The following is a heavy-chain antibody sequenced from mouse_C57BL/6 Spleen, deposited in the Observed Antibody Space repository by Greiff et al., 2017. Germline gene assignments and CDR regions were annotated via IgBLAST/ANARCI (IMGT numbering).Heavy chain of an antibody. J-gene: IGHJ3*01. Sequence: LFNPLLSLKLSCAASGFTFSSYGMSWVRQTPDKRLEWVATISSVGSYTYYPDSVKGRFTISRDNAKNTLYLQMSSLKSEDTAMYYCARQGTGFAWFAYWGQGTLVTVSA. V-gene: IGHV5-6*01. D-gene: IGHD4-1*01. CDR2: ISSVGSYT. CDR3: ARQGTGFAWFAY. CDR1: GFTFSSYG.